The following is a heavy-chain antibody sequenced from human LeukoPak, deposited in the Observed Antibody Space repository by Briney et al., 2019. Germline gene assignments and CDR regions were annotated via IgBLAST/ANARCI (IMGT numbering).Heavy chain of an antibody. CDR1: GFTFSSYA. Sequence: GRSLRLSCAASGFTFSSYAMHWVRQAPGKGLEWVAVISYDGSNKYYADSVKGRFTISRDNSKNTLYLQMNSLRAEDTAVYYCAKHPPQYYDFWSGYYLDYWGQGTLVTVSS. J-gene: IGHJ4*02. CDR2: ISYDGSNK. V-gene: IGHV3-30-3*01. D-gene: IGHD3-3*01. CDR3: AKHPPQYYDFWSGYYLDY.